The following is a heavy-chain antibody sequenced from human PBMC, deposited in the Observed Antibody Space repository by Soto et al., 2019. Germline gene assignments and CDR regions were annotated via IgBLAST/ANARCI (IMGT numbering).Heavy chain of an antibody. CDR1: GGTFSSYA. J-gene: IGHJ4*02. CDR3: ARLVGATGKGYFDY. V-gene: IGHV1-69*12. CDR2: IIPIFGTA. Sequence: QVQLVQSGAEVKKPGSSVKVSCKASGGTFSSYAISWVRQAPGQGLEWMGGIIPIFGTANYAQKFQGRVTXPAYEXXSTAYMGLSSLRSEDTAVYYCARLVGATGKGYFDYWGQGTLVTVSS. D-gene: IGHD1-26*01.